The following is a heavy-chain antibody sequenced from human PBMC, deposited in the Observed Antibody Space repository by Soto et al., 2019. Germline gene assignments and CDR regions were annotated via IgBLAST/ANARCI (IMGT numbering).Heavy chain of an antibody. CDR2: ISSSSGYL. D-gene: IGHD2-15*01. J-gene: IGHJ5*02. CDR3: ARDPGSCSGGNCYSPAWFDP. Sequence: EVQLVESGGGLVQPGGSLRLSCAASGFTFSSHWMNWVRQAPGKGLVWVSSISSSSGYLYYANSVKGRFTISRDNAKNSLYLQLNILRADDTAVYYCARDPGSCSGGNCYSPAWFDPWGQGTLVTVSS. V-gene: IGHV3-21*01. CDR1: GFTFSSHW.